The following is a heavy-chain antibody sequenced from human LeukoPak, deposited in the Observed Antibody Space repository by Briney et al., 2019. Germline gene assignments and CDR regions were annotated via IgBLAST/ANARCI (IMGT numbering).Heavy chain of an antibody. CDR3: ARVSYDILTGYFFAIDY. CDR1: GGSISSGGYY. V-gene: IGHV4-31*03. Sequence: SETLSLTCTVSGGSISSGGYYWSWIRQHPGKGLEWIGYIYYSGSTCYNPSLKSRVTISVDTSKNQFSLKLSSVTAADTAVYYCARVSYDILTGYFFAIDYWGQGTLVTVSS. D-gene: IGHD3-9*01. J-gene: IGHJ4*02. CDR2: IYYSGST.